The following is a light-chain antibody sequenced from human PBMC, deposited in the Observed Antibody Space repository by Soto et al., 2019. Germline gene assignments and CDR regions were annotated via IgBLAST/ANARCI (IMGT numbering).Light chain of an antibody. V-gene: IGKV3-15*01. CDR3: QQYNTWPRT. CDR2: GAS. Sequence: EIVITQSPDNLSLSLLQGSTLSCRASQPISRNLAWYQQKPGQAPRLLIYGASTRATDIPGRFSGGGSGTEFTLTISSLQSEDFAIYFCQQYNTWPRTFGQGTKVDNK. J-gene: IGKJ1*01. CDR1: QPISRN.